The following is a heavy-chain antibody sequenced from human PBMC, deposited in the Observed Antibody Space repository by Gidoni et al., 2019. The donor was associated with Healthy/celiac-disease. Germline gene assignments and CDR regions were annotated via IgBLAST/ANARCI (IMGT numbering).Heavy chain of an antibody. CDR1: GYSFTSYW. Sequence: EVQLVQSGAEVKKPGESLKISCKGSGYSFTSYWIGWVRQMPGKGLEWMGIIYPGYSDTRYSPSFQGQVTISADKSISIAYLQWSSLKASDTAMYYCARRGQYCSSTSCYSYYGMDVWGQGTTVTVSS. D-gene: IGHD2-2*01. CDR3: ARRGQYCSSTSCYSYYGMDV. CDR2: IYPGYSDT. V-gene: IGHV5-51*01. J-gene: IGHJ6*02.